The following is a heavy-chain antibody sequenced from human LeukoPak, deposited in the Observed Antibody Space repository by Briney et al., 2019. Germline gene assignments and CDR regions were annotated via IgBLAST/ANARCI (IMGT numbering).Heavy chain of an antibody. V-gene: IGHV1-18*01. CDR1: GYTFTSYG. Sequence: ASVKVSCKTSGYTFTSYGISWMRQAPGQGLEWMGWISAYNGNTNYAQKLQGRVTMTTDTSTSTAYMELRSLRSDDTAVYYCVLVWFGELFWFDPWGQGTLVTVSS. CDR2: ISAYNGNT. CDR3: VLVWFGELFWFDP. D-gene: IGHD3-10*01. J-gene: IGHJ5*02.